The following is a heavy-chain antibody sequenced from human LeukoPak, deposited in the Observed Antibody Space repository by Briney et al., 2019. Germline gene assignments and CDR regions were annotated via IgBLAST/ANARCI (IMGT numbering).Heavy chain of an antibody. V-gene: IGHV3-43*02. J-gene: IGHJ4*02. CDR1: GFMFDDYA. CDR3: AREQFSHTSNYFDN. CDR2: ISADGGST. D-gene: IGHD5-24*01. Sequence: PGGSLRLSCAASGFMFDDYAMHWVRQAPGKGLEWVSLISADGGSTFYADSAKGRFTISRDNNNNSLSLQMNSLTTEDTAFYYCAREQFSHTSNYFDNWGQGLLVTVSS.